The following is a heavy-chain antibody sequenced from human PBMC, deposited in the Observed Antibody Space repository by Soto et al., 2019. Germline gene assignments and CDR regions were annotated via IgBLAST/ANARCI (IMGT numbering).Heavy chain of an antibody. CDR3: ARSYGDYVHFDY. CDR1: GGSISSGGYS. Sequence: TLSLTCAVSGGSISSGGYSWSWIRQPPGKGLEWIGYIYHSGSTYYNPSLKSRVTISVDRSKNQFSLKLSSVTAADTAVYYCARSYGDYVHFDYWGQGTLVTVYS. V-gene: IGHV4-30-2*01. D-gene: IGHD4-17*01. J-gene: IGHJ4*02. CDR2: IYHSGST.